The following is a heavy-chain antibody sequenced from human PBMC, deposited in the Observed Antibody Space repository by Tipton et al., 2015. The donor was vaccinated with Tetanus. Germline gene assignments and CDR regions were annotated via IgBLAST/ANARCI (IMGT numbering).Heavy chain of an antibody. Sequence: QLVQSGAEMKKPGASVKVSCTASGYTFTNYYIYWVRQAPGQGLEWMGWIDPNSGGTVYAQKLQGRVTMTRDTSISTAYMDLRSLRSDDTAVYYCARDRGDYIYYGMDVWGPGTTVTVS. CDR1: GYTFTNYY. CDR3: ARDRGDYIYYGMDV. CDR2: IDPNSGGT. V-gene: IGHV1-2*02. J-gene: IGHJ6*02. D-gene: IGHD3-22*01.